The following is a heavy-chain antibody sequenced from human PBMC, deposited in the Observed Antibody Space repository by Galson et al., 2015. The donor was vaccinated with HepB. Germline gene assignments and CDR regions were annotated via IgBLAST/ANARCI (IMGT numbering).Heavy chain of an antibody. CDR2: ISYDGSNK. J-gene: IGHJ4*02. Sequence: SLRLSCAASGFTFSSYGMHWVRQAPGKGLEWVAVISYDGSNKYYADSVKGRFTISRDNSKNTLCLQMNSLRAEDTAVYYCAKDQVGATGYWGQGTLVTVSS. CDR1: GFTFSSYG. CDR3: AKDQVGATGY. D-gene: IGHD1-26*01. V-gene: IGHV3-30*18.